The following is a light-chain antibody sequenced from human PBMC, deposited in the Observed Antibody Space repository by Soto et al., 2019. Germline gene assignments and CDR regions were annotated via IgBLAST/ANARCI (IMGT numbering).Light chain of an antibody. Sequence: DIQMTQSPSSLSASVGDRVTITCRASQGISNYLAWYQQKAGKVPKLLIYAASTLQSVVPSRFRGSVSGTDFTLTISSLQPEDVATYYCQKYDSAPYTFGQGTKLEIK. CDR2: AAS. J-gene: IGKJ2*01. CDR3: QKYDSAPYT. V-gene: IGKV1-27*01. CDR1: QGISNY.